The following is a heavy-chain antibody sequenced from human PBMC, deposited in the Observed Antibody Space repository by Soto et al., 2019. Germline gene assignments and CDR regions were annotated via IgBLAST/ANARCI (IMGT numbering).Heavy chain of an antibody. CDR3: AKILGRSYYYYDGMDV. D-gene: IGHD1-26*01. V-gene: IGHV3-7*05. CDR1: GFTFSSYW. J-gene: IGHJ6*02. CDR2: IKEDGSQK. Sequence: PGGSLRLSCAASGFTFSSYWMSWVRQAPGKGLEWVANIKEDGSQKWYVDSVKGRFTISRDNSNNFLYLQMNSLRVEDTAVYYCAKILGRSYYYYDGMDVWGQGTTVTVSS.